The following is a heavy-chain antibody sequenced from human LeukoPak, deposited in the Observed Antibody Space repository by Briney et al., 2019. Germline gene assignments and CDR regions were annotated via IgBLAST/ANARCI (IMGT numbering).Heavy chain of an antibody. CDR3: ASSMVRGVITPLFDY. V-gene: IGHV1-2*02. D-gene: IGHD3-10*01. CDR2: INPNSGGT. J-gene: IGHJ4*02. Sequence: GASVKASCKASGYTFTGYYMHWVRQAPGQGLEWMGWINPNSGGTNYAQKFQGRVTMTRDTSISTAYMELSRLRSDDTAVYYCASSMVRGVITPLFDYWGQGTLVTVSS. CDR1: GYTFTGYY.